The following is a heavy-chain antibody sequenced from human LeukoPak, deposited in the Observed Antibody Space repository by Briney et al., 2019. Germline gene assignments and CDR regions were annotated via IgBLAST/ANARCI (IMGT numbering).Heavy chain of an antibody. CDR1: GFTFSSYA. V-gene: IGHV3-23*01. J-gene: IGHJ4*02. CDR2: ISGSGGST. CDR3: AKDLGVRYYFDY. D-gene: IGHD6-6*01. Sequence: PGGSLRLSCAASGFTFSSYAMSWVRQAPGKGLEWVSAISGSGGSTYYADSVKGRFTISRDNSKSTLYLQMNSLRAEDTAVYYCAKDLGVRYYFDYWGQGTLVTVSS.